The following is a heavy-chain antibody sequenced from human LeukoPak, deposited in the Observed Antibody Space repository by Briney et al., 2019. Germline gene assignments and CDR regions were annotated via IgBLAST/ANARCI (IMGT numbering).Heavy chain of an antibody. J-gene: IGHJ3*02. Sequence: PSETLSLTCTVSGGSISSYYWSWIRQPPGKGLEWIGYIYYSGSTNYNPSLKSRVTISVDTSKNQFSLKLSSVTAADTAVYYCARASVIWFGEFDAFDIWGQGTMVTVSS. D-gene: IGHD3-10*01. CDR2: IYYSGST. CDR3: ARASVIWFGEFDAFDI. CDR1: GGSISSYY. V-gene: IGHV4-59*01.